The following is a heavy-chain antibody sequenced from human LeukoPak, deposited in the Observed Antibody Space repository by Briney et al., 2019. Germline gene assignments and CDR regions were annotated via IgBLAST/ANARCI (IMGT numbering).Heavy chain of an antibody. CDR2: ISGYNGNT. D-gene: IGHD1-26*01. V-gene: IGHV1-18*01. Sequence: EASVKVSCKASGGTFSSYAISWVRQAPGQGLEWMGWISGYNGNTNYVQKFQGRVTMTTDTVTSTAYMELRSLTSDDTAVYYCARDQRLYSGTYYLWFDPWGQGTLVTVSS. CDR1: GGTFSSYA. J-gene: IGHJ5*02. CDR3: ARDQRLYSGTYYLWFDP.